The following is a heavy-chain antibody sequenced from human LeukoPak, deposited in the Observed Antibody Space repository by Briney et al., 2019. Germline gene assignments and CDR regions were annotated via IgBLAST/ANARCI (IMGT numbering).Heavy chain of an antibody. Sequence: ASVKVFCKASGGPFSIYAISWVRQAPGQGLEWMGRIIPILGIENYAQKFQGRVTITADKSTSTAYMELSSLRSEDTAVYYCARGGYYYASSGPNYFDYWGQGPLVTVSS. J-gene: IGHJ4*02. CDR2: IIPILGIE. CDR3: ARGGYYYASSGPNYFDY. V-gene: IGHV1-69*04. D-gene: IGHD3-22*01. CDR1: GGPFSIYA.